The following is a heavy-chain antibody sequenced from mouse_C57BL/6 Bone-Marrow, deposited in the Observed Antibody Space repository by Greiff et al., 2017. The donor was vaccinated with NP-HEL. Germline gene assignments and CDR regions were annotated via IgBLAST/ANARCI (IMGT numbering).Heavy chain of an antibody. CDR2: IHPNSGST. CDR3: ARWGYYGSSFDY. J-gene: IGHJ2*01. V-gene: IGHV1-64*01. Sequence: QVHVKQPGAELVKPGASVKLSCKASGYTFTSYRMHWVKQRPGQGLEWIGMIHPNSGSTNYNEKFKSKATLTVDKSSSTAYMQLSSLTSEDSAVYYCARWGYYGSSFDYWGQGTTLTVSS. D-gene: IGHD1-1*01. CDR1: GYTFTSYR.